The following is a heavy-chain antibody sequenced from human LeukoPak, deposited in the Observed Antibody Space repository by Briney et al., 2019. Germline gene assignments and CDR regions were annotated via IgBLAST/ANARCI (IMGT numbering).Heavy chain of an antibody. V-gene: IGHV3-21*01. CDR1: GFTFSTYG. CDR2: ISSSSSYI. CDR3: ARGPDNYYDTPSDY. Sequence: GGTLRLPCAASGFTFSTYGMNWVRQAPGKGLEWVSSISSSSSYIYYADSVKGRFTISRDNAKNSLYLQMNSLRAEDTAVYYCARGPDNYYDTPSDYWGQGTLVTVSS. D-gene: IGHD3-22*01. J-gene: IGHJ4*02.